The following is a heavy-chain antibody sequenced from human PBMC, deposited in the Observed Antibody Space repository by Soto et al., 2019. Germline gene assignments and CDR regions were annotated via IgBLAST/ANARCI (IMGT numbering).Heavy chain of an antibody. J-gene: IGHJ3*02. CDR1: GFTFDDYA. CDR3: AKDRAFDI. CDR2: ISWNSGSI. Sequence: ESGGGLVQPGRSLRLSCAASGFTFDDYAMHWVRQAPGKGLEWVSGISWNSGSIGYADSVKGRFTISRDNAKNSLYLQMNSLRAEDTALYYCAKDRAFDIWGQGTMVTVSS. V-gene: IGHV3-9*01.